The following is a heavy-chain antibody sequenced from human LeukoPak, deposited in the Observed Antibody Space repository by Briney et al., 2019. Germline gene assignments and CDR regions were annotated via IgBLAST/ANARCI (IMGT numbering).Heavy chain of an antibody. D-gene: IGHD2-21*02. CDR3: ARETMCGGDCYWGYFDL. CDR1: GYTFTSYD. J-gene: IGHJ2*01. V-gene: IGHV1-8*01. Sequence: ASVKVSCKASGYTFTSYDINWVRQATGQGLEWMGWMNPNSGNTGYAQKFQGRVTMTRNTSISTAYMGLSSLRSEDTAVYYCARETMCGGDCYWGYFDLWGRGTLVTVSS. CDR2: MNPNSGNT.